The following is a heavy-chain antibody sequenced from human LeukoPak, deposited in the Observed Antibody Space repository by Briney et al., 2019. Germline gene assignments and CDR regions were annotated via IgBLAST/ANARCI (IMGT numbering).Heavy chain of an antibody. CDR3: ACFWYHPDY. J-gene: IGHJ4*02. D-gene: IGHD6-13*01. Sequence: SETLSLTCTVPGGSISSYYWSWIRQPAGKGLEWIGRIYTSGSTNYNPSLKSRVTISVDTSKNQFSLNLSSVPAADPPVYYCACFWYHPDYWGQGTLVTVSS. CDR2: IYTSGST. V-gene: IGHV4-4*07. CDR1: GGSISSYY.